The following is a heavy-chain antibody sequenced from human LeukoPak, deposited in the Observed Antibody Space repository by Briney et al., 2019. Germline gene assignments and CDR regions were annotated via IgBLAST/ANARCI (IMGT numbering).Heavy chain of an antibody. CDR2: IFSGGNT. D-gene: IGHD3-9*01. CDR3: ARPQLGSSAGYVDY. J-gene: IGHJ4*02. V-gene: IGHV4-34*12. Sequence: SETLSLTCAVYGESFSGNYWTWIRQPPGKGLEWIVSIFSGGNTYYNPSLNSRVSISIDTSKNQFSLRLSSVTAADTAFYFCARPQLGSSAGYVDYWGQGILVTVSS. CDR1: GESFSGNY.